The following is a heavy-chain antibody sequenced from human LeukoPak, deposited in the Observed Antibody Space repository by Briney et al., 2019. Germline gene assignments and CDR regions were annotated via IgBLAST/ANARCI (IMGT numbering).Heavy chain of an antibody. D-gene: IGHD4-17*01. J-gene: IGHJ5*01. CDR3: ARDHDYGDYDS. CDR2: ISSSGVSI. V-gene: IGHV3-11*04. Sequence: GGSLRLSCAASGFSFSDYYISWIRQAPGRGLEWISYISSSGVSIHYADSVKGRFTVSRDNTEKLVYLQMNSLRVEDMAVYYCARDHDYGDYDSWGQGTLVTVSS. CDR1: GFSFSDYY.